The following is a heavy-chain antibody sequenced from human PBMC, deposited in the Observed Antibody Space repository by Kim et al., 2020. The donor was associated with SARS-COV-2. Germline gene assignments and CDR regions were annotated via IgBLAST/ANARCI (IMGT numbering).Heavy chain of an antibody. CDR3: AKDTYGSGSKPYFYY. CDR2: ISWNSGSI. D-gene: IGHD3-10*01. V-gene: IGHV3-9*01. CDR1: GFTFDDYA. J-gene: IGHJ4*01. Sequence: GGSLRLSCAASGFTFDDYAMHWVRQAPGKGLEWVSGISWNSGSIGYADSVKGRFTISRDNAKNSLYLQMNSLRAEDTALYYCAKDTYGSGSKPYFYYWG.